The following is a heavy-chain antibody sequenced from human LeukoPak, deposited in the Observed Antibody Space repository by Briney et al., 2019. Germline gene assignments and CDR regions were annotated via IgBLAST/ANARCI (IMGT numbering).Heavy chain of an antibody. CDR2: IYYSGST. Sequence: SGTLSLTCTVSGGSISSYYWSWIRQPPGKGLEWIGYIYYSGSTNYNPSLKSRVTISVDTSKNQFSLKLSSVTAADTAVYYCARRSGRSGTAYAFDIWGQGTMVTVSS. CDR3: ARRSGRSGTAYAFDI. V-gene: IGHV4-59*08. D-gene: IGHD1-26*01. CDR1: GGSISSYY. J-gene: IGHJ3*02.